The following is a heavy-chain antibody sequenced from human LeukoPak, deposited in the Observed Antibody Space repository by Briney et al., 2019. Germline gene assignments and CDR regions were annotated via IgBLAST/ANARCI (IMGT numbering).Heavy chain of an antibody. J-gene: IGHJ4*02. V-gene: IGHV3-64D*09. CDR1: GFTFSSYA. CDR2: ISSNGGST. Sequence: RRSLRLSCSPSGFTFSSYATHWVRQAPGKGLEYVSAISSNGGSTYYADSVKGRFTISRDNSKNTLYLQMSSLRAEDTAVYYCVKDGITMVRGAHFDYWGQGTLVTVSS. CDR3: VKDGITMVRGAHFDY. D-gene: IGHD3-10*01.